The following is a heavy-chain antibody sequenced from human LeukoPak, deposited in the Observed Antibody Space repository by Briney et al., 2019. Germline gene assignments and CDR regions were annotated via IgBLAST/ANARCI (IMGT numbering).Heavy chain of an antibody. Sequence: SVKVSCKASGGTFISYAISWVRQAPGQGLEWMGRIIPIFGTANYAQKFQGRVTITTDESTSTAYMELSSLRSEDTAVYYCARDGYSSSWLESADYWGQGTLVTVSS. J-gene: IGHJ4*02. CDR3: ARDGYSSSWLESADY. CDR2: IIPIFGTA. V-gene: IGHV1-69*05. D-gene: IGHD6-13*01. CDR1: GGTFISYA.